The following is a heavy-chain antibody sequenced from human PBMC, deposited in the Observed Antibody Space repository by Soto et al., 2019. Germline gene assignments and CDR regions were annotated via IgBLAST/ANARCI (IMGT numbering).Heavy chain of an antibody. Sequence: EVQLVESGGGLVKPGGSLRLSCAASGFTFSNACMNWVRQAPGKGLEWVGRIKRKTDGGTTDYAAPVKGRFTISRDDSTHTPYLKMNSLKTDDTALYYCTTLKGIDFWSATYGMDVWGQGTTVTVSS. D-gene: IGHD3-3*01. J-gene: IGHJ6*02. CDR3: TTLKGIDFWSATYGMDV. V-gene: IGHV3-15*07. CDR2: IKRKTDGGTT. CDR1: GFTFSNAC.